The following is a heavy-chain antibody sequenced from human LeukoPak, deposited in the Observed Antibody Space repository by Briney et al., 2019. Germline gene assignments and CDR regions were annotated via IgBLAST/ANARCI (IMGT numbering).Heavy chain of an antibody. Sequence: GGSLRLSCAASGFTFSSYGMHWVRQAPGKGLEWVAVISYDGSNKYYADSVKGRFTISRDNSKNTLYLQMNSLRAEDTAVYYCARAPEGLRFLEWLFNWFDPWGQGTLVTVSS. D-gene: IGHD3-3*01. CDR1: GFTFSSYG. CDR3: ARAPEGLRFLEWLFNWFDP. J-gene: IGHJ5*02. V-gene: IGHV3-30*03. CDR2: ISYDGSNK.